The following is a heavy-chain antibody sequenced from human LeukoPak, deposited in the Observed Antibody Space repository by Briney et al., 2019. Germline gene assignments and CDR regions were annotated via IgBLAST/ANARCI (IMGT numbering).Heavy chain of an antibody. Sequence: NPSQTLSLTCTVSGGSISSGSYYWTWIRQPPGKGLEWIVHIYYSGNTIYNPSLKSRVTISVDTSKNQFSLKLTSVTTADTAVYYCAGEDYFDSSGYASWRFDIWGQGTMVTVSS. CDR2: IYYSGNT. D-gene: IGHD3-22*01. CDR1: GGSISSGSYY. J-gene: IGHJ3*02. CDR3: AGEDYFDSSGYASWRFDI. V-gene: IGHV4-61*01.